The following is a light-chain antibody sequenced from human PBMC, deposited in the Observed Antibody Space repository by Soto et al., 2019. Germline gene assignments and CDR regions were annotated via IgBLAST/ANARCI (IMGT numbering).Light chain of an antibody. J-gene: IGLJ3*02. CDR3: AAWDDNLNGPL. CDR1: NSNIGRYY. Sequence: QSALTQPPSLSGTPGRRITISCSGRNSNIGRYYVNWYQNFPETAPKILIYSDDERPSGVPDRFYGSKTGTSASLAISGLQSEDEAEYYGAAWDDNLNGPLCGGGTKLTGL. V-gene: IGLV1-44*01. CDR2: SDD.